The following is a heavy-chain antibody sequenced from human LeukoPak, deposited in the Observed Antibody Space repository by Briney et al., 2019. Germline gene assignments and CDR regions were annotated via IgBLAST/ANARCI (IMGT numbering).Heavy chain of an antibody. CDR1: GYSFTSHY. D-gene: IGHD2-21*02. CDR3: AIAYCGGDCPYYYYYMDV. CDR2: INPNSGGT. Sequence: GASVKVSCKASGYSFTSHYMHWVRQAPGQGLEWMGWINPNSGGTNYAQKFQGRVTMTRDTSISTAYMELSRLRSDDTAVYYCAIAYCGGDCPYYYYYMDVWGKGTTVTVSS. J-gene: IGHJ6*03. V-gene: IGHV1-2*02.